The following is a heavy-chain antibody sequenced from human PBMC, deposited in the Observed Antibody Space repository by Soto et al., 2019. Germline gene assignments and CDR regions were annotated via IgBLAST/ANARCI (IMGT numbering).Heavy chain of an antibody. J-gene: IGHJ5*02. CDR2: IHYCGST. D-gene: IGHD3-10*01. CDR3: ARRWFGESMDWFDP. CDR1: GDSISRSSHY. V-gene: IGHV4-39*01. Sequence: TSEILSLTCSVSGDSISRSSHYWGWIRQPPGKGLEWIGNIHYCGSTYYNPSLKSRVTISVDTSKNQFSLKLNSVTAADTAVYYCARRWFGESMDWFDPWGQGTLVTVSS.